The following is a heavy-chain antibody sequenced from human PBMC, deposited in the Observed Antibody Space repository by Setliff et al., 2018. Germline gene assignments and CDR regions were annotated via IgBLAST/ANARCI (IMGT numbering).Heavy chain of an antibody. Sequence: GGSLRLSCAASGFTFDDYVMSWVRQAPGKGLEWVSDINRNGGRIGYADPVKGRFTISRDNAKNSLYLQMNSLRAEDTAVYYCARRLRGSAWYVRLGEDYWGQGVLVTVSS. V-gene: IGHV3-20*04. J-gene: IGHJ4*02. CDR1: GFTFDDYV. CDR2: INRNGGRI. D-gene: IGHD2-21*02. CDR3: ARRLRGSAWYVRLGEDY.